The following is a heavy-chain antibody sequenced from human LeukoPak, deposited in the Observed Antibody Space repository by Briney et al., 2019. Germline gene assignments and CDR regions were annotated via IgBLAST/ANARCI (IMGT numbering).Heavy chain of an antibody. D-gene: IGHD3-3*01. CDR3: ARGITIFGVVIKYYYYGMDV. J-gene: IGHJ6*02. CDR1: GFAFSNFW. Sequence: GGSLGLSWAAEGFAFSNFWMRWVRQASGKGLEWVANIKQDGSEKYYVDSLKGRFTISRDNAKNSLYLQMNSLRAEDTAVYYCARGITIFGVVIKYYYYGMDVWGQGTTVTVSS. V-gene: IGHV3-7*04. CDR2: IKQDGSEK.